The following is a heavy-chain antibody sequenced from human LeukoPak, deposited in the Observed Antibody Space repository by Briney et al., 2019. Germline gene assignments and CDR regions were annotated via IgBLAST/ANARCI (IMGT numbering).Heavy chain of an antibody. V-gene: IGHV3-53*01. Sequence: GGSLRLSRAASGFTVSSNYMSWVRQAPGKGLEWVSVIYSGGSTYYADSVKGRFTISRDNSKNTLYLQMNSLRAEDTAVYYCARVRFRGVTPYYFDYWGQGTLVTVSS. D-gene: IGHD3-10*01. J-gene: IGHJ4*02. CDR3: ARVRFRGVTPYYFDY. CDR2: IYSGGST. CDR1: GFTVSSNY.